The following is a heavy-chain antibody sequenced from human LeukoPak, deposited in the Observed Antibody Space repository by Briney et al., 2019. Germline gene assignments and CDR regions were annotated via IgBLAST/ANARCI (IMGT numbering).Heavy chain of an antibody. CDR2: ISAYNGNT. Sequence: ASVKVSCKASGYTFTSYGISWVRQAPGQGLEWMGWISAYNGNTNYAQKLQGRVTITTDTSTSTAYMELSSLRSEDTAVYYCASPGKGYFEHPFDYWGQGTLVTVSS. CDR3: ASPGKGYFEHPFDY. D-gene: IGHD3-9*01. V-gene: IGHV1-18*01. CDR1: GYTFTSYG. J-gene: IGHJ4*02.